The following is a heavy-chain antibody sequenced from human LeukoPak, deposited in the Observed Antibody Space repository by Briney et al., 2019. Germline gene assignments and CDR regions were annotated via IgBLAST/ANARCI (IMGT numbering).Heavy chain of an antibody. V-gene: IGHV1-24*01. J-gene: IGHJ4*02. D-gene: IGHD6-13*01. CDR1: GYTLTELS. CDR3: ARYSSNWSNFDY. CDR2: FDPEDGET. Sequence: ASVKVSCKVSGYTLTELSMHWVRQAPGKGLEWMGGFDPEDGETIYAQKFQGRVTMTEDTSTDTAYMELSSLRSEDTAVYYCARYSSNWSNFDYWGQGTLVTVSS.